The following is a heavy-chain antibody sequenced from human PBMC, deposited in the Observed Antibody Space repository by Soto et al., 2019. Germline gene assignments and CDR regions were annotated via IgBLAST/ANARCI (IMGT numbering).Heavy chain of an antibody. CDR1: GGNSNSYS. J-gene: IGHJ4*02. CDR2: IVPLSGTP. CDR3: ARDWRQMSRGGFFDY. Sequence: QVRLVQSGAEVKKPGSSVKLSCKVSGGNSNSYSIAWVRQAPGQGLQWLGTIVPLSGTPNHAHKFQGRVTITADTSTNTAYLELSSLRYEDTAIYCWARDWRQMSRGGFFDYWGQGSLVTISS. D-gene: IGHD3-3*01. V-gene: IGHV1-69*06.